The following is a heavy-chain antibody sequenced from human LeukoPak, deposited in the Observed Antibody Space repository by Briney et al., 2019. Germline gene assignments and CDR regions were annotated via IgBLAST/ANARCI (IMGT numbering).Heavy chain of an antibody. CDR2: ISNSDDTR. Sequence: GGSLRLSCAASGYTFTSYSMSWVRQAPGKGLEWVSFISNSDDTRYYADSVRGRFTISRDDAKNSLYLRMSSLRDGDTAVYYCVRGYYSNSFDFWGQGTVVTVSS. CDR3: VRGYYSNSFDF. J-gene: IGHJ3*01. V-gene: IGHV3-48*02. CDR1: GYTFTSYS. D-gene: IGHD2/OR15-2a*01.